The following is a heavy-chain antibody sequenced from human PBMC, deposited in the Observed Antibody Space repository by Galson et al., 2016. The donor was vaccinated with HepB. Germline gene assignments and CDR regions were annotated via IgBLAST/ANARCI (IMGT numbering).Heavy chain of an antibody. J-gene: IGHJ6*02. CDR2: ITPDNGNT. CDR3: ARDKERWVQYNYYFGMDV. Sequence: SVKVSCKASGYTFSSYPIHWVRQAPGQGLEWMGIITPDNGNTVYAQKFPGSVTMTSDTSTSTVYMEVSSLRSEHTAVYYCARDKERWVQYNYYFGMDVWGQGTTVTVSS. V-gene: IGHV1-46*01. D-gene: IGHD5-24*01. CDR1: GYTFSSYP.